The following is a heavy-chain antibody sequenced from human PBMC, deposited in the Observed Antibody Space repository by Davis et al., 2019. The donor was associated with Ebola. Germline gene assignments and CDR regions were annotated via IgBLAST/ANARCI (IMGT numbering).Heavy chain of an antibody. Sequence: GESLKISCAASGFTFSNAWMSWVRQDPGKGLEWVSLISGDGNSAFYATSVKGRFTISRDNSRNSLYLQINSLRTEDSAFYYCAKDMHRTYYYGMDVWGQGTTVTVSS. V-gene: IGHV3-43*02. CDR2: ISGDGNSA. D-gene: IGHD2-21*01. CDR3: AKDMHRTYYYGMDV. J-gene: IGHJ6*02. CDR1: GFTFSNAW.